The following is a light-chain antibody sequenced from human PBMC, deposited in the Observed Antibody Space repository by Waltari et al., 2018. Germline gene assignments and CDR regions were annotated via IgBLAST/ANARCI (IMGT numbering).Light chain of an antibody. Sequence: QSALTQPASVSGSPGQSLTISCTGTSSDRGSYNLVSCYQQHPGKAPKLMIYEVSKRPSGVSNRFSGSKSGNTASLTISGLQAEDEADYYCCSYAGSSTWVFGGGTKLTVL. V-gene: IGLV2-23*02. J-gene: IGLJ2*01. CDR2: EVS. CDR1: SSDRGSYNL. CDR3: CSYAGSSTWV.